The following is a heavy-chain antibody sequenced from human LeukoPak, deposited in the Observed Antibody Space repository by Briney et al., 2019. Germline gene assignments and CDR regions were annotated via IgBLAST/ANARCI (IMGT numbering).Heavy chain of an antibody. CDR2: ISGGGGST. CDR3: AKQPRNYYDSSGYYYFDY. CDR1: GFTFSSYA. V-gene: IGHV3-23*01. J-gene: IGHJ4*02. D-gene: IGHD3-22*01. Sequence: PGGSLRLSCAASGFTFSSYAMSWVRQAPGKGLEWVSAISGGGGSTYYADSVKGRFTISRDNSKNTLYLQMNSLRAEDTAVYYCAKQPRNYYDSSGYYYFDYWGQGTLVTVSS.